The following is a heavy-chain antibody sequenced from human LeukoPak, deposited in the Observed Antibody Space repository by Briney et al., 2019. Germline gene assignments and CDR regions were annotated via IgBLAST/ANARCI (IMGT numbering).Heavy chain of an antibody. V-gene: IGHV3-48*04. D-gene: IGHD5-18*01. CDR1: GFTFSSYT. CDR3: ARVQRYSYGCDY. J-gene: IGHJ4*02. CDR2: ISSSSNTI. Sequence: GGSLRLSCVTSGFTFSSYTMHWVRQAPGKGLEWISHISSSSNTIYYTDSVKGRFTISRDNAKNSLYLQMTSLRVEDTAVYYCARVQRYSYGCDYWGQGTLVTVSS.